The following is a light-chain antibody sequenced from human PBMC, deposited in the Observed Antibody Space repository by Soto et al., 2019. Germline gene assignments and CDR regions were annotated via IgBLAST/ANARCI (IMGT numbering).Light chain of an antibody. J-gene: IGKJ2*01. CDR2: GAS. V-gene: IGKV3-20*01. CDR3: QRYGGSPLYT. CDR1: QSVSSSY. Sequence: EIVLTQSPGTLSLSPGERATLSCRASQSVSSSYLGWYQQKPGQAPRLLIYGASSRATGIPDRFSGSGSGTDFTLTISSLEPEDFAVYYCQRYGGSPLYTFGQGTKLEIK.